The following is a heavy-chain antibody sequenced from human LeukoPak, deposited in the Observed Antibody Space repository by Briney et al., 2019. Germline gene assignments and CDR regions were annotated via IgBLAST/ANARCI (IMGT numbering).Heavy chain of an antibody. CDR1: GFTFSSYA. CDR2: ISYDGSNK. V-gene: IGHV3-30-3*01. J-gene: IGHJ4*02. CDR3: AKGSYYYASSDYFDY. Sequence: PGGSLRLSCAASGFTFSSYAMHWVRQAPGKGLEGVAVISYDGSNKYYADSVKGRFTISRDNSKNTLYLQMNSLRAEDTAVYHCAKGSYYYASSDYFDYWGQGTLVTVSS. D-gene: IGHD3-10*01.